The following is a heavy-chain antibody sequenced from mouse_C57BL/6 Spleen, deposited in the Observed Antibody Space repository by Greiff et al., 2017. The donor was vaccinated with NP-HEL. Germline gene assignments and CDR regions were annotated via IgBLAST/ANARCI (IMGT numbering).Heavy chain of an antibody. CDR2: IWSGGST. J-gene: IGHJ3*01. CDR1: GFSLTSYG. CDR3: ARIYGSSYGFAY. V-gene: IGHV2-2*01. Sequence: VQLQQSGPGLVQPSQSLSITCTVSGFSLTSYGVHWVRQSPGKGLAWLGVIWSGGSTDYNAAFISRLSISKDNSKSQVFFKMNSLQADDTAIDYCARIYGSSYGFAYWGQGTLVTVSA. D-gene: IGHD1-1*01.